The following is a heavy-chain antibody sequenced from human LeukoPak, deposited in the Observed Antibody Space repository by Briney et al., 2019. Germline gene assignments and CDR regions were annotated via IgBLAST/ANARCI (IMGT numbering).Heavy chain of an antibody. V-gene: IGHV1-8*01. CDR1: GYTFTSYD. D-gene: IGHD6-13*01. Sequence: ASVKVSCKASGYTFTSYDINWVRQATGQGLEWMGWMNPNSGNTGYAQKFQGRVTMTRDTSTSTVYMELSSLRSEDTAVYYCARDWARLKGVYYFDYWGQGTLVTVSS. J-gene: IGHJ4*02. CDR2: MNPNSGNT. CDR3: ARDWARLKGVYYFDY.